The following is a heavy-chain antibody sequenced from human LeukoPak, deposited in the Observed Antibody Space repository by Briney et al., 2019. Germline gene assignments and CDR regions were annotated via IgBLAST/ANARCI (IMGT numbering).Heavy chain of an antibody. J-gene: IGHJ4*02. V-gene: IGHV4-39*07. D-gene: IGHD2-15*01. CDR1: GGSISSSSYY. Sequence: SETLSLTCTVSGGSISSSSYYWGWIRQPPGKGLEWIGSIYYSASTYYNPSLKSRVTISVDTSKNQFSLKLSSVTAADTAVYYCARYDKRWYQNWGQGTLVTVSS. CDR3: ARYDKRWYQN. CDR2: IYYSAST.